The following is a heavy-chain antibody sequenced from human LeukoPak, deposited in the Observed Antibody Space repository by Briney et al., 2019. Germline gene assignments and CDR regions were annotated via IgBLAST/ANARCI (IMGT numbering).Heavy chain of an antibody. CDR1: GFTFSSYA. V-gene: IGHV3-23*01. D-gene: IGHD3-22*01. CDR2: ISGSGGST. CDR3: AKAVSGIVVYSRY. J-gene: IGHJ4*02. Sequence: GGSLRLSCAASGFTFSSYAMSWVCRAPGKGLEWVSAISGSGGSTYYADSVKGRFTISRDKSKNTLYLQMNSLRAEDTAVYFCAKAVSGIVVYSRYWGQGTLVTVYS.